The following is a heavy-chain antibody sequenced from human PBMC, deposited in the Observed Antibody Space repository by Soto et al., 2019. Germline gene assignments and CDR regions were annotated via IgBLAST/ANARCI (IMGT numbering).Heavy chain of an antibody. D-gene: IGHD2-21*02. CDR2: VNPSGGHT. CDR1: GDTFTDYY. CDR3: ARGGHVVVVTAALDY. Sequence: QVQLMQSGAEVKKPGASVKVSCKASGDTFTDYYIHWVRQAPGQVLEWMGTVNPSGGHTTYAQHFLGRVTMTRYTSTSTLYMELTSLTSDDTAIYYCARGGHVVVVTAALDYWGQGTLVTVSS. J-gene: IGHJ4*02. V-gene: IGHV1-46*01.